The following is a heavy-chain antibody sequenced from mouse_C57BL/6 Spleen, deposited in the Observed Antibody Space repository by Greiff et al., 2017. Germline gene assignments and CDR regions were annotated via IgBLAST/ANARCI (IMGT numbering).Heavy chain of an antibody. CDR1: GFTFSSYG. Sequence: EVQLVESGGDLVKPGGSLKLSCAASGFTFSSYGMSWVRQTPDKRLEWVATVSSGGSYTYYPASVKGRFTISRDNAKNTLYLQMSSLKSEDTAMYYCASLFYYDYDVRYFEVWGTGTTVTVSS. V-gene: IGHV5-6*01. J-gene: IGHJ1*03. D-gene: IGHD2-4*01. CDR2: VSSGGSYT. CDR3: ASLFYYDYDVRYFEV.